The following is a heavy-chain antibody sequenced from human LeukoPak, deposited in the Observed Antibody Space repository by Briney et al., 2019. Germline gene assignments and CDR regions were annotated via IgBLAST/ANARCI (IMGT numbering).Heavy chain of an antibody. Sequence: ASVKVSCKASGGTFSSYAISWVRQAPGQGLEWMGGIIPIFGTTNYAQKFQDRVTITADKSTSTAYMELSSLRSEDTAVYYCARGIKVRGVIITPYYYYYMDVWGKGTTVTISS. CDR3: ARGIKVRGVIITPYYYYYMDV. CDR1: GGTFSSYA. CDR2: IIPIFGTT. V-gene: IGHV1-69*06. D-gene: IGHD3-10*01. J-gene: IGHJ6*03.